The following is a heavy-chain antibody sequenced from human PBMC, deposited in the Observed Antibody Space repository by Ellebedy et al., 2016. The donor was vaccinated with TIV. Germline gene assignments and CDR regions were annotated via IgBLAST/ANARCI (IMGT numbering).Heavy chain of an antibody. CDR2: MNPNSGNT. CDR3: ARSTGELVDY. V-gene: IGHV1-8*01. D-gene: IGHD7-27*01. CDR1: GYTLTSYD. J-gene: IGHJ4*02. Sequence: ASVKVSXXASGYTLTSYDINWVRQATGQGLEWLGWMNPNSGNTGYAQKFQGRVTMTRDTSINTAYMELSRLRSDDTAVYYCARSTGELVDYWGQGTLVTVSS.